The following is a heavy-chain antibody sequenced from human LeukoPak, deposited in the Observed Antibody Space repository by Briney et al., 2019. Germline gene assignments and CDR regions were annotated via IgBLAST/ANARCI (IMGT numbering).Heavy chain of an antibody. CDR2: ISYDGSKI. Sequence: GGSLRLSCAASGFTFSSYPLHWVRRAPGKGLEWVAVISYDGSKIYYADSVKGRFTISRDKAKNTLYLQMSSLRLEDTAMYYCARGQSSGWYQDPVDYWGQGTLVTVSS. V-gene: IGHV3-30*04. J-gene: IGHJ4*02. D-gene: IGHD6-19*01. CDR1: GFTFSSYP. CDR3: ARGQSSGWYQDPVDY.